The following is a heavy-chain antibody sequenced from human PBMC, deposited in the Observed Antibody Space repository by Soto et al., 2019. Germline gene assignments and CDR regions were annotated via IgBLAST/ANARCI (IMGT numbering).Heavy chain of an antibody. CDR1: GYTFTGYY. CDR2: INPNSGGT. D-gene: IGHD4-17*01. V-gene: IGHV1-2*02. Sequence: ASVKVSCKASGYTFTGYYMHWVRQAPGPGLEWMGWINPNSGGTNYAQKFQGRVTMTRDTSISTAYMELSRLRSDDTAVYYCARYDYGAPGGFDYWGQGTLVTVSS. CDR3: ARYDYGAPGGFDY. J-gene: IGHJ4*02.